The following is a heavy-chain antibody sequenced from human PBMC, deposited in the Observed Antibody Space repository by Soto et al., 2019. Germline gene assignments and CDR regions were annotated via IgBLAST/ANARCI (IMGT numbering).Heavy chain of an antibody. CDR3: ARDNLSFDFDS. V-gene: IGHV3-30*03. D-gene: IGHD1-26*01. CDR2: ISGDGINT. Sequence: QIQLVESGGDVVQPGKSLRLSCAASGFNFGFFGMHWVRQAPGKGLEWVAFISGDGINTQYADSVRGRFTLSRDYSRKTMYLQMDSLRDEDTALYYCARDNLSFDFDSWGLGTLVTVSS. J-gene: IGHJ4*02. CDR1: GFNFGFFG.